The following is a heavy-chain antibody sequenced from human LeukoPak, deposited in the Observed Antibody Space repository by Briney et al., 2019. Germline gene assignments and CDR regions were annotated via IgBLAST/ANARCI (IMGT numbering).Heavy chain of an antibody. CDR2: IYYSGST. CDR1: GGSISSSSYY. CDR3: ARVGTAAAGTIYYYYYMDV. D-gene: IGHD6-13*01. J-gene: IGHJ6*03. Sequence: SETLSLTCTVSGGSISSSSYYWGWIRQPPGKGLEWIGSIYYSGSTYYNPSLKSRVTISVDTSKNQFSLKLSSVTAADTAVYYCARVGTAAAGTIYYYYYMDVWGKGTTVTVSS. V-gene: IGHV4-39*07.